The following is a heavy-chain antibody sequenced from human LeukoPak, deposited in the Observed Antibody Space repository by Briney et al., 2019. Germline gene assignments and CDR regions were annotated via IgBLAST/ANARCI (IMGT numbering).Heavy chain of an antibody. V-gene: IGHV1-69*01. CDR2: IIPMFGRT. Sequence: GSSVKVSCKASGGTFSGYAFSWVRQAPGQGLEWMGGIIPMFGRTNYAQTFQGRVTITADESTSTAYMELTSLRSDDTAVYYCARDQGLWFGELLPHGEYFQHWGQGTTVTVSS. J-gene: IGHJ1*01. CDR1: GGTFSGYA. CDR3: ARDQGLWFGELLPHGEYFQH. D-gene: IGHD3-10*01.